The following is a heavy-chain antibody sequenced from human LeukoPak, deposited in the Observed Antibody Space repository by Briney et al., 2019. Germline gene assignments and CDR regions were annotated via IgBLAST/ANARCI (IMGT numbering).Heavy chain of an antibody. D-gene: IGHD5-12*01. CDR3: ARARGEVAIDY. V-gene: IGHV4-34*01. Sequence: SETLSLTCAVYGGSFSGHYWSWIRRSPGKGLEWIGEINHSGNTNYNPSLKSRVTLSVDTSKNQFSLKLSSVTAADTAVYYCARARGEVAIDYWGQGTLVTVSS. J-gene: IGHJ4*02. CDR1: GGSFSGHY. CDR2: INHSGNT.